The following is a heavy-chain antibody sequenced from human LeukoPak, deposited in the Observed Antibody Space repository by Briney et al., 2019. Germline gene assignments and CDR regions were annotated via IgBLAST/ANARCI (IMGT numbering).Heavy chain of an antibody. D-gene: IGHD4-23*01. J-gene: IGHJ2*01. CDR2: INHSGST. CDR3: ARDYGGNPNHWYFDL. CDR1: GGSFSGYY. V-gene: IGHV4-34*01. Sequence: ASETLSLTCAVYGGSFSGYYWSWIRQPPGKGLEWIGEINHSGSTNYNPSLKSRVTISVDTSKNQFSLKLSSVTAADTAVYYCARDYGGNPNHWYFDLWGRGTLVTVSS.